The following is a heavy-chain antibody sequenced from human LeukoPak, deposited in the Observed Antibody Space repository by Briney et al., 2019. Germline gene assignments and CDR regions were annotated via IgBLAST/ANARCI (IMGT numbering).Heavy chain of an antibody. V-gene: IGHV4-4*07. Sequence: PSETLSLTCTVSGASISSYYWSWIRQPAGKGLEWIGRIYTSGRTNYNPSLKRRATMSVDTSKNQSSLKLSSVPAADTAVYYCARDTHSSGSPLYFDYWGQGTLVTVSS. CDR2: IYTSGRT. CDR3: ARDTHSSGSPLYFDY. CDR1: GASISSYY. D-gene: IGHD3-22*01. J-gene: IGHJ4*02.